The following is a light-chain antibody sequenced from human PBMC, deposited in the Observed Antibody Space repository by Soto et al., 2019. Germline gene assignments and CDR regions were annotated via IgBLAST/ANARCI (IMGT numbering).Light chain of an antibody. CDR3: QQYNKWLT. Sequence: EIGVAQSPGTLAFSPGETATLSCPARQNVFNNLAWYQVKTGQAPRLLIYAASTRATGIPIRFSGSGSGTDFSLTINSLQSEDFALYYCQQYNKWLTFGGGTKVEIK. CDR2: AAS. V-gene: IGKV3-15*01. CDR1: QNVFNN. J-gene: IGKJ4*01.